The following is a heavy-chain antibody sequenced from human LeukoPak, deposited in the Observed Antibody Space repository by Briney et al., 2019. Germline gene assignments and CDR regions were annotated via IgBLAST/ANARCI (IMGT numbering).Heavy chain of an antibody. J-gene: IGHJ4*02. CDR2: IGSSSSTI. D-gene: IGHD1-26*01. Sequence: QSGGSLRLSCAASGFTFSSYSMNWVRQAPGKGLEWVSYIGSSSSTIYYADSVKGRFTISRDNAKNSLYLQMNSLRAEDTALYYCARQGGSFFDYWGQGAPVTVSS. V-gene: IGHV3-48*04. CDR3: ARQGGSFFDY. CDR1: GFTFSSYS.